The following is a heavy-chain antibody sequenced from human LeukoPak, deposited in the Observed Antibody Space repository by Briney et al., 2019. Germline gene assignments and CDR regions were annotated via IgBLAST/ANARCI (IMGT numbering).Heavy chain of an antibody. CDR1: GGSISTFF. V-gene: IGHV4-4*07. CDR2: IYMGTT. J-gene: IGHJ4*02. CDR3: ARGTEMTSSSGYYTFDY. D-gene: IGHD3-22*01. Sequence: SETLSLTCTVSGGSISTFFWTWIRQSAGKGLEWIGRIYMGTTYYNPSVESRATISVDTSNNRFSLKLTSLTAADTAVYYCARGTEMTSSSGYYTFDYWGRGSLVTVSS.